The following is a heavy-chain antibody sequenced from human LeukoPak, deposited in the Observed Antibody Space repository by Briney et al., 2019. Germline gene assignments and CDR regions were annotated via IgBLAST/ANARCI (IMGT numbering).Heavy chain of an antibody. CDR2: IIPIFGTA. J-gene: IGHJ2*01. Sequence: SVKVSCKASGGTFSSYAISWVRRAPGQGLEWMGGIIPIFGTANYAQKFQGRVTITADKSTSTAYMELSSLRSEDTAVYYCASKVFYGDYSFDLWGRGTLVTVSS. CDR3: ASKVFYGDYSFDL. D-gene: IGHD4-17*01. CDR1: GGTFSSYA. V-gene: IGHV1-69*06.